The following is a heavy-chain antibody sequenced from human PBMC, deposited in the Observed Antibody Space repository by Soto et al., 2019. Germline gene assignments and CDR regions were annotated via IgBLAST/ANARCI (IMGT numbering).Heavy chain of an antibody. D-gene: IGHD6-13*01. Sequence: GGSLRLSCAASGFTFSSYAMSWVRQAPGKGLEWVSAISGSGGSTYYADSVKGRFTISRDNSKNTLYLQMNSLRAEDTAVYYCAKDRDGEPDHHSIAAYNFDYWGQGTLVTVSS. V-gene: IGHV3-23*01. CDR2: ISGSGGST. J-gene: IGHJ4*02. CDR3: AKDRDGEPDHHSIAAYNFDY. CDR1: GFTFSSYA.